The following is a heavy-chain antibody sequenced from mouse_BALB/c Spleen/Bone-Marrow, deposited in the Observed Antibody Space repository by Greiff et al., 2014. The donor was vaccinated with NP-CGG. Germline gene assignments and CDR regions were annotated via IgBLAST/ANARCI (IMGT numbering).Heavy chain of an antibody. J-gene: IGHJ2*01. CDR1: GYTFTSYW. V-gene: IGHV1-69*02. CDR2: IYPSDSYT. Sequence: VKLMESGAELVRPGASVKLSCKASGYTFTSYWINWVKQRPGQGLEWIGNIYPSDSYTNYNQKFKDKATLTVDKSSSTADMQLSSPTSEDSAVYYCTRGYYGSSYDYWGQGTTLTVSS. D-gene: IGHD1-1*01. CDR3: TRGYYGSSYDY.